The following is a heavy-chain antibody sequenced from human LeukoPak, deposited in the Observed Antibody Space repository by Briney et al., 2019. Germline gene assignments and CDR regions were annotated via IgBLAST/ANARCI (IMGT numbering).Heavy chain of an antibody. V-gene: IGHV1-18*01. CDR3: ARGRVGATVSFDY. CDR1: GYTLTELS. J-gene: IGHJ4*02. D-gene: IGHD1-26*01. Sequence: ASVKVSCKVSGYTLTELSMHWVRQAPGQGLEWMGWISAYNGNTNYAQKLQGRVTMTTDTSTSTAYMELRSLRSDDTAVYYCARGRVGATVSFDYWGQGTLVTVSS. CDR2: ISAYNGNT.